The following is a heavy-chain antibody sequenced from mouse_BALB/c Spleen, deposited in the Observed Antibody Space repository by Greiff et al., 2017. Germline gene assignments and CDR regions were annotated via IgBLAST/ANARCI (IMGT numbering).Heavy chain of an antibody. J-gene: IGHJ1*01. CDR3: TRRDYGYRWYFDV. D-gene: IGHD1-2*01. CDR1: GYTFTSYW. Sequence: EVQLQQSGTVLARPGASVKMSCKASGYTFTSYWMHWVKQRPGQGLEWIGAIYPGNSDTSYNQKFKGKAKLTAVTSTSTAYMELSSLTNEDSAVYYSTRRDYGYRWYFDVWGAGTTVTVSS. V-gene: IGHV1-5*01. CDR2: IYPGNSDT.